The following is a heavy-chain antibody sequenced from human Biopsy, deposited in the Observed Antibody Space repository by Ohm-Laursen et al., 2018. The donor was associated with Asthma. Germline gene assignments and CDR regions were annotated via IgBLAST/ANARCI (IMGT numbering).Heavy chain of an antibody. CDR1: GFSFSDYY. V-gene: IGHV3-11*01. J-gene: IGHJ6*02. CDR3: ARVFESSEWGPFYHFGLGV. D-gene: IGHD6-25*01. Sequence: SLRLSCTASGFSFSDYYMTWMRQAPGKGLERVSSISSSGSTTYPAESVKGRFTISRDNAQKSLFLQMGSLRAEDTVIYYCARVFESSEWGPFYHFGLGVWGQGTTVAVSS. CDR2: ISSSGSTT.